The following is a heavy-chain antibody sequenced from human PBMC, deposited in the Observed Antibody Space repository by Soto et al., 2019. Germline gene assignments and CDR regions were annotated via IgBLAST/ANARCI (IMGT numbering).Heavy chain of an antibody. V-gene: IGHV3-23*01. CDR2: ITGSGGST. J-gene: IGHJ6*02. CDR3: ARDLRVYYYSSGYYYGDTAYYYYGMDV. CDR1: GFTFSTYA. D-gene: IGHD3-22*01. Sequence: PGGSLRLSCAASGFTFSTYAMIWVRQAPGKGLEWVSVITGSGGSTYYADSVKGRSTISRDTSRNTLFLQMDSLRAEDTAVYYCARDLRVYYYSSGYYYGDTAYYYYGMDVWGQGTTVTVSS.